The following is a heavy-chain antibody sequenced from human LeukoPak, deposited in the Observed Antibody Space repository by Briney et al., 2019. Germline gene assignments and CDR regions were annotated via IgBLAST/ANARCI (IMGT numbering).Heavy chain of an antibody. Sequence: GGTLRLSCAASGLTFSSYGMSWVRQAPGKGLEWVSGISGGGDSTYYADSVKGRFTISRDNSKNTLYLQMNSLRAEDTAVYYCAKALYDFWSGYYTSYFDYWGQGTLVTVSS. J-gene: IGHJ4*02. D-gene: IGHD3-3*01. CDR2: ISGGGDST. CDR1: GLTFSSYG. CDR3: AKALYDFWSGYYTSYFDY. V-gene: IGHV3-23*01.